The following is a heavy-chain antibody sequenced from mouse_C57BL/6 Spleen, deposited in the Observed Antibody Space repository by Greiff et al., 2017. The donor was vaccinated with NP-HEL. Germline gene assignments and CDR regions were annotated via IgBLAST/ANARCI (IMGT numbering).Heavy chain of an antibody. Sequence: QVQLQQPGAELVKPGASVKLSCKASGYTFTSYWMHWVKQRPGQGLEWIGMIHPNSGSTNYNEKFKSKATLTVDKSSSTAYMQLSSLTSEDSAVYYCARRPRGDYFDYWGQGTTLTVSS. CDR1: GYTFTSYW. J-gene: IGHJ2*01. CDR2: IHPNSGST. V-gene: IGHV1-64*01. CDR3: ARRPRGDYFDY.